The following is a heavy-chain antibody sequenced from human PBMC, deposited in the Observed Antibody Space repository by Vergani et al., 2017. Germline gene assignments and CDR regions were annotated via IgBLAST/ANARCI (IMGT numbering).Heavy chain of an antibody. CDR1: GGSISSYY. CDR3: ARRSGIVYDIFSGTQYFFDF. D-gene: IGHD3-9*01. J-gene: IGHJ4*02. Sequence: QVQLQESGPGLVKPSETLSLTCTVSGGSISSYYWSWIRQPAGKGLEWIGYIFYTGSTNYNPSLKSRVTISVDTSNNHFSLRLNSLTAADTAVYYCARRSGIVYDIFSGTQYFFDFWGQGTLVTVSS. CDR2: IFYTGST. V-gene: IGHV4-59*12.